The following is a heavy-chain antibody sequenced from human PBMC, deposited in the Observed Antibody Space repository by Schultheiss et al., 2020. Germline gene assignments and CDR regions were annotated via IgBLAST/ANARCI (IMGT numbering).Heavy chain of an antibody. CDR1: GYTFTSYD. V-gene: IGHV1-8*01. CDR2: MNPNSGNT. CDR3: ARVQSGRGDYYYYGMDV. J-gene: IGHJ6*02. Sequence: ASVKVSCKASGYTFTSYDINWVRQATGQGLEWMGWMNPNSGNTGYAQKFQGRVTMTRDTSINTAYMELSRLRSEDTAVYYCARVQSGRGDYYYYGMDVWGQGTTVTVSS. D-gene: IGHD1-26*01.